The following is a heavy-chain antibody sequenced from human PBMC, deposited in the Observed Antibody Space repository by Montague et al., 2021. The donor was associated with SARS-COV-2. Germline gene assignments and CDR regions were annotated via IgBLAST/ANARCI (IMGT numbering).Heavy chain of an antibody. CDR1: GFSLSTSGVG. J-gene: IGHJ3*02. D-gene: IGHD1-26*01. V-gene: IGHV2-5*02. CDR2: IYWDDDK. Sequence: PALVKSTQTLTLTCTFSGFSLSTSGVGVGWIRQPPGKALEWLALIYWDDDKRYSPSLKSRLTITKDTSKNQVVLTMTNMDPVDTATYYCAHRRGLLLSDAFDIWGQETMVTVSS. CDR3: AHRRGLLLSDAFDI.